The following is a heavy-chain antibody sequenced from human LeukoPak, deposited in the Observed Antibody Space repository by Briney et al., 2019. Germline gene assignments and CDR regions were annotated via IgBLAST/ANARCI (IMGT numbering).Heavy chain of an antibody. CDR3: ARDLVRFGGWYDH. J-gene: IGHJ5*02. CDR1: GFTFSSYA. V-gene: IGHV3-23*01. Sequence: GGSLRLSCAASGFTFSSYAMSWVRQAPGKGLEWVSAIGGGGNGFTTYYGEFMKGRFTISRDNSKNTLYLQMNSLRAEDTAVYYCARDLVRFGGWYDHWGQGTLVTVPS. CDR2: IGGGGNGFTT. D-gene: IGHD2-15*01.